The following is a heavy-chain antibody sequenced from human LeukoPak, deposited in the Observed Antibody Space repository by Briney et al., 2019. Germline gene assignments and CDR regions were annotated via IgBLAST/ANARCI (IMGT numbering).Heavy chain of an antibody. D-gene: IGHD2-15*01. CDR1: GFTVSSNY. Sequence: GGSLRLSCAASGFTVSSNYMSWVRQAPGKGLEWVSVIYSGGSTYYADSVKGRFTISRDNSKNTLYLQMNSLRAEDTAVYYCARDRVVVVAEYYYYGMDVWGQGTTVTVSS. CDR3: ARDRVVVVAEYYYYGMDV. V-gene: IGHV3-66*01. J-gene: IGHJ6*02. CDR2: IYSGGST.